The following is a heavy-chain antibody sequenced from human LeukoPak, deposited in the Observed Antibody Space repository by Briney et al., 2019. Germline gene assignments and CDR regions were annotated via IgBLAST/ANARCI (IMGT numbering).Heavy chain of an antibody. D-gene: IGHD5-18*01. CDR1: GFTFNSYW. Sequence: AGSLRLSCAASGFTFNSYWKSWVRQAPGKGLEWVANIKQDETEKYYVDSVKGRFSISRDNAKNSLYLQMNSLRAEDTAVYYCARDSGQHLWLISDFDYWGQGTLVTVSS. V-gene: IGHV3-7*01. CDR3: ARDSGQHLWLISDFDY. J-gene: IGHJ4*02. CDR2: IKQDETEK.